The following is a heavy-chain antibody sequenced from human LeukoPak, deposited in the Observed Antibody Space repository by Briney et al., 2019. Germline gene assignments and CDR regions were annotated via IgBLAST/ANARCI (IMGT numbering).Heavy chain of an antibody. CDR1: GFTLSSNY. V-gene: IGHV3-53*01. J-gene: IGHJ6*04. CDR2: IYSGGST. Sequence: GGSLRLSCAASGFTLSSNYMSWVREAPGKGLEWVSVIYSGGSTYYADSVKGRFPISRDNSKNTLYLQMNSLRAEDTAVYYCARAGGVYHGMDVWGKGTTVTVSS. CDR3: ARAGGVYHGMDV. D-gene: IGHD3-16*01.